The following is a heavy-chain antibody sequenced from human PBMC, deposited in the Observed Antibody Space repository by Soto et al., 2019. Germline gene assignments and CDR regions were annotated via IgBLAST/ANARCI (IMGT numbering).Heavy chain of an antibody. CDR3: ARAVTFGGVTDY. CDR1: GFTVSSYE. D-gene: IGHD3-16*01. J-gene: IGHJ4*02. V-gene: IGHV3-48*03. CDR2: ISSSGSTI. Sequence: PGGSLRLSCAASGFTVSSYEMNWVRQAPGKGLEWVSYISSSGSTIYYADSVKGRFTISRDNAKNSLYLQMNSLRAEDTAGYYCARAVTFGGVTDYWGQGTLVTVSS.